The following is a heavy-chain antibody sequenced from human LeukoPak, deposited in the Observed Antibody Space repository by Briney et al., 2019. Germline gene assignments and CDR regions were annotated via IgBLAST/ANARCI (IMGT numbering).Heavy chain of an antibody. D-gene: IGHD6-13*01. CDR2: TSAYNGNT. Sequence: ASVKVSCKASGYTFTSYGISWVRQAPGQGLEWMGWTSAYNGNTNYAQKLQGRVTMTTDTSTSTAYMELRSLRSDDTAVYYCARVVAAAGIYYYGMDVWGQGTTVTVSS. CDR1: GYTFTSYG. V-gene: IGHV1-18*01. J-gene: IGHJ6*02. CDR3: ARVVAAAGIYYYGMDV.